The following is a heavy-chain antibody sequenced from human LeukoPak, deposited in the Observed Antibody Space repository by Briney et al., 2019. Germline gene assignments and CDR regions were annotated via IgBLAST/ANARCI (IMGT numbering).Heavy chain of an antibody. CDR2: IHNSGST. Sequence: SETLSLTCTVSDGSISSYYWSWIRQPPGKGLEWIGDIHNSGSTNCNPSLKSRVTTSVDTSKNQFSLRLGSVTAADTAVYYCARFARASSHMNDAFDVWGQGTMVTVSS. J-gene: IGHJ3*01. CDR3: ARFARASSHMNDAFDV. CDR1: DGSISSYY. D-gene: IGHD6-13*01. V-gene: IGHV4-59*01.